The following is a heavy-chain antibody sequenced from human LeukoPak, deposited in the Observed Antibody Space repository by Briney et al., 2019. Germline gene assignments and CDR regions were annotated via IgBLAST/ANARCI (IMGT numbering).Heavy chain of an antibody. CDR2: VYPLDSET. D-gene: IGHD1-14*01. V-gene: IGHV5-51*01. J-gene: IGHJ4*02. CDR1: GYSFTNYW. CDR3: VRHNTGADY. Sequence: GESLKISCQVSGYSFTNYWIGWVRQAPGRGLEWMGLVYPLDSETRYGPSFQGQVTISADKSTSSAFLQWDSLKASDTAMYYCVRHNTGADYWGQGTLVTVSS.